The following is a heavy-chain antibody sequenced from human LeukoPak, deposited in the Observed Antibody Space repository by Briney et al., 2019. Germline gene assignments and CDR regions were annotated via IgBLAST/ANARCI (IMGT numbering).Heavy chain of an antibody. J-gene: IGHJ4*02. CDR2: IYTSGST. D-gene: IGHD3-22*01. Sequence: SETLSLTCTVSGDSSSSYYWSWIRQPAGKGLEWIGRIYTSGSTNYNPSLKSRVTMSVGTSKNQFSLKLSSVTAADTAVYYCARASYDSSGYYYFDYWGQGTLVTVSS. V-gene: IGHV4-4*07. CDR1: GDSSSSYY. CDR3: ARASYDSSGYYYFDY.